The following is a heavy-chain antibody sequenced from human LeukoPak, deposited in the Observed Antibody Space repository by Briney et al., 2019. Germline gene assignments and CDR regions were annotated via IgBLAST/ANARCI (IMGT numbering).Heavy chain of an antibody. CDR1: GFTFSSYG. D-gene: IGHD5-12*01. V-gene: IGHV3-33*01. CDR3: ARDRGYDPHYYFDY. Sequence: GGSLRLSCAASGFTFSSYGMHWVRQAPGKGLEWVALIWYDGNKKYFEDSVKGRFTISRDNSKNTLYLQMNSLRAEDTAVYYCARDRGYDPHYYFDYWGQGTLVTVSS. CDR2: IWYDGNKK. J-gene: IGHJ4*02.